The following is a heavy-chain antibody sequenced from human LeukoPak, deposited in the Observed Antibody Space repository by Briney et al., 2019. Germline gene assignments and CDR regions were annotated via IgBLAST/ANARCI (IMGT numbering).Heavy chain of an antibody. Sequence: GGSLRLSCAASGFTFSSYAMSWVRQAPGKGLEWVSAISGSGGSTYYADSLKGRFTISRDNSKNTLYLQMNSLRAEDTAVYYCAAKGNGYTGIYVFAHWGQGTLVTVSS. J-gene: IGHJ4*02. CDR2: ISGSGGST. D-gene: IGHD5-12*01. CDR3: AAKGNGYTGIYVFAH. V-gene: IGHV3-23*01. CDR1: GFTFSSYA.